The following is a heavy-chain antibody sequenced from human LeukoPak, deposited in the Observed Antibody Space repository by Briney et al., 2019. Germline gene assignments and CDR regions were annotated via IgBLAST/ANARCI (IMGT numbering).Heavy chain of an antibody. CDR3: ARDGPSRTYCGGDCYPGFDY. J-gene: IGHJ4*02. D-gene: IGHD2-21*02. CDR1: GYTFSSYG. CDR2: ISAYNGNT. Sequence: GASVKVSCKASGYTFSSYGISWVRQAPGQGLEWMGWISAYNGNTNYAQKLQGRVTMTTDTSTSTAYMELRSLRSDDAAVYYCARDGPSRTYCGGDCYPGFDYWGQGTLVTVSS. V-gene: IGHV1-18*01.